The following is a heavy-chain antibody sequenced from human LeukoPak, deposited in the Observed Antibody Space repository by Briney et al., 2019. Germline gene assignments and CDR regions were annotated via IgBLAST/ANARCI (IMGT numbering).Heavy chain of an antibody. J-gene: IGHJ6*03. CDR3: ARRKGSPNSSGYYYGPYYYYYYYMDV. Sequence: SETLSLTRAVYGGSFSGYYWSWIRQPPGKGLEWIGEINHSGSTNYNPSLKSRVTISVDTSKDQFSLKLSSVTAADTAVYYCARRKGSPNSSGYYYGPYYYYYYYMDVWGKGTTVTISS. CDR1: GGSFSGYY. CDR2: INHSGST. V-gene: IGHV4-34*01. D-gene: IGHD3-22*01.